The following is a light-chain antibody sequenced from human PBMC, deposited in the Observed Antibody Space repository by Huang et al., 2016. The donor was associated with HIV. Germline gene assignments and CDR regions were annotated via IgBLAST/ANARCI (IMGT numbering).Light chain of an antibody. CDR2: YAS. V-gene: IGKV3-11*01. J-gene: IGKJ4*01. Sequence: EIVLTQSPATLSLSPGERATLSCRASQTVSSYLAWYQQKPGQAPRLLIYYASNRATGIPARCSGSGSGTDFTLTISSLEPEDFAVYYCQLRSTWPGDTFGGGTKVEIK. CDR3: QLRSTWPGDT. CDR1: QTVSSY.